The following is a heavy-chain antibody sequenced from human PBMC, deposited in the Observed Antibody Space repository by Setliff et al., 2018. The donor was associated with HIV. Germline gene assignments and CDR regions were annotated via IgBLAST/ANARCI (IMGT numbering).Heavy chain of an antibody. J-gene: IGHJ3*02. D-gene: IGHD3-22*01. Sequence: LSLTCIVSGGSIGSYYWSWIRQSPGKGLEWIGYVYYTGSTNYNPSLKSRVTISVDTSKNQFSLKLRSVTASDTAVYYCARQPHDFDSSGYYGDAFDIWGQGTMGTVSS. CDR2: VYYTGST. V-gene: IGHV4-59*08. CDR3: ARQPHDFDSSGYYGDAFDI. CDR1: GGSIGSYY.